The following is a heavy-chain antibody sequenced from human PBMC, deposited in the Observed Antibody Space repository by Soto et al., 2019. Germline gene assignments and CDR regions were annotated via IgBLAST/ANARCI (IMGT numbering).Heavy chain of an antibody. CDR3: ARARSLTGLFDH. J-gene: IGHJ4*02. CDR2: IMPVFGTT. V-gene: IGHV1-69*01. Sequence: QVHLAQSGPEVKKPGSSVRVSCTTSQDTFSTYTISWVRQVHGHGLEWMGGIMPVFGTTNYAEEFQDRPSAMAVQSTKTAHMELSGLRSDHTALYYCARARSLTGLFDHWGQRTLVIVPS. CDR1: QDTFSTYT. D-gene: IGHD3-9*01.